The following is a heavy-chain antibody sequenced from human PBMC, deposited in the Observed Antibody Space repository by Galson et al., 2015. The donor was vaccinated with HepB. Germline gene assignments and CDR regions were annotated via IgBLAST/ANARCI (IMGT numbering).Heavy chain of an antibody. D-gene: IGHD3-22*01. J-gene: IGHJ4*02. CDR1: W. Sequence: WMHWVRQAQGKGLVWVSRINSDASSTDYADSVRGRFTISRDNAKNTLYLQMNSLRAEDTAVYYCARDRNLYYYNSGGFLSWGRGALVTVSS. CDR2: INSDASST. V-gene: IGHV3-74*01. CDR3: ARDRNLYYYNSGGFLS.